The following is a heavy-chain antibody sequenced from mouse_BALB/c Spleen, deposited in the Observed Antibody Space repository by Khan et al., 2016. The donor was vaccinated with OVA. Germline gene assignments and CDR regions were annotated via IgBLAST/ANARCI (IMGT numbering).Heavy chain of an antibody. J-gene: IGHJ3*01. CDR1: GYTFTSYY. D-gene: IGHD1-1*02. V-gene: IGHV1S81*02. CDR3: TRSGDGSFAN. CDR2: INPSNGGT. Sequence: QVRLQQSGAALVKPGASVKLSCKASGYTFTSYYMYWVKQRPGQGLEWIGEINPSNGGTNFNEKFKPKATLTVDKSSSTTYMQLSSLTSEDSAVYYCTRSGDGSFANGGQGTLVTVSA.